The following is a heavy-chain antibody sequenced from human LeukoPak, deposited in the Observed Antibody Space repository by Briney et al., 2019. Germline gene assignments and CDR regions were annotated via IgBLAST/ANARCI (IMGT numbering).Heavy chain of an antibody. V-gene: IGHV4-39*01. J-gene: IGHJ4*02. Sequence: SETLSLTCTVSGGSISSSSYYWGWIRQPPGKGLEWIGSIYYSGSTYYNPSLKSRVTISVDTSKSQFSLKLSSVTAADTAVYYCARLKIRDGAYYYDFWSGYHYYFDYWGQGTLVTVSS. CDR3: ARLKIRDGAYYYDFWSGYHYYFDY. D-gene: IGHD3-3*01. CDR1: GGSISSSSYY. CDR2: IYYSGST.